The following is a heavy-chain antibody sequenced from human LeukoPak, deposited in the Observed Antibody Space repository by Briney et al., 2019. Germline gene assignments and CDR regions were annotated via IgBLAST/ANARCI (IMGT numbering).Heavy chain of an antibody. J-gene: IGHJ6*02. CDR2: MNPNSGNA. CDR1: GYAFTSYD. D-gene: IGHD2-2*01. Sequence: ASVKVSCKASGYAFTSYDINWVRQASGQGLEWMGWMNPNSGNAGYAQKFQGRVTMTRDTSITTAYMELSSLRSEDTAVYYCAKGSEPAANHYHSYGMDVWGQGTTVTVSS. V-gene: IGHV1-8*01. CDR3: AKGSEPAANHYHSYGMDV.